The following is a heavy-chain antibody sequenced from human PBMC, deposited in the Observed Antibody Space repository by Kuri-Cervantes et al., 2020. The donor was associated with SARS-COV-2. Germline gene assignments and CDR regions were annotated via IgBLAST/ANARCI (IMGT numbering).Heavy chain of an antibody. J-gene: IGHJ6*03. Sequence: SETLSLTCAVYGGSFSGYYWSWIRQPPGKGLEWIGEINHSGSTNYNPSLKSRVTISVDTSKNQFSLKLSSVTAADTAVYYCARGGNIAAAGTFYYYYMDVWGKGTTVTVSS. CDR1: GGSFSGYY. CDR2: INHSGST. D-gene: IGHD6-13*01. CDR3: ARGGNIAAAGTFYYYYMDV. V-gene: IGHV4-34*01.